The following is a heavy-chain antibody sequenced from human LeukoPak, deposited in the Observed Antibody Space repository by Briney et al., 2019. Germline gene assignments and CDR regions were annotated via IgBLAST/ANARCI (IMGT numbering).Heavy chain of an antibody. V-gene: IGHV3-11*01. CDR3: ARDRNRYQLLYSFGY. D-gene: IGHD2-2*02. J-gene: IGHJ4*02. Sequence: SGGSLRLSCAASGFTFSDYYMSWIRQAPGKGLEWVSYISSSGSTIYYADSVKGRFTISRDNAKNSLYLQMNSLRAEDTAVYYCARDRNRYQLLYSFGYWGQGTLVTVSS. CDR1: GFTFSDYY. CDR2: ISSSGSTI.